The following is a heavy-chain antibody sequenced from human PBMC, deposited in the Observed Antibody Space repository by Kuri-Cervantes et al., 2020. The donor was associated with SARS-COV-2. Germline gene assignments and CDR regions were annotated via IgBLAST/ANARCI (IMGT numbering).Heavy chain of an antibody. J-gene: IGHJ4*02. Sequence: GGSLRLSCAASGFTFSSYWMHWVRQAPGKGLVWVSRINSDGSSTSYADSVKGRFTISRDNAKNSLYLQMNSLRAEDTAVYYCARFLYSSGPRDYWGQGTLVTVSS. CDR2: INSDGSST. V-gene: IGHV3-74*01. CDR1: GFTFSSYW. CDR3: ARFLYSSGPRDY. D-gene: IGHD6-19*01.